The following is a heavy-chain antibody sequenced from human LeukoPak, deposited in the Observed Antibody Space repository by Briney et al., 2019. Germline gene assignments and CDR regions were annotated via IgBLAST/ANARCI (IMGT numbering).Heavy chain of an antibody. Sequence: SETLSLTCAVYGGSFSGYYWSWIRQPPGKGLEWIGEINHSGSTNYNPSLKSRVTISVDTSKNQFSLKLSSVTAADTAVYYCASPTRYSSSWTPYLYWGQGTLVTVSS. CDR2: INHSGST. CDR1: GGSFSGYY. CDR3: ASPTRYSSSWTPYLY. J-gene: IGHJ4*02. V-gene: IGHV4-34*01. D-gene: IGHD6-13*01.